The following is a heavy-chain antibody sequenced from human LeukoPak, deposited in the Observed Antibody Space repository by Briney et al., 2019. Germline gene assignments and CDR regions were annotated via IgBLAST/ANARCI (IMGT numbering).Heavy chain of an antibody. CDR3: ARHDENHSFDY. Sequence: SETLSLTCTVSGGSISSYYWSWLPQPPGKGLEWIGYIDYSGSTNYNPSLKRRVTISVDTSKNQFSLKLSSVTAADTGVYYCARHDENHSFDYWGQGTLVTVSS. J-gene: IGHJ4*02. V-gene: IGHV4-59*08. CDR2: IDYSGST. CDR1: GGSISSYY.